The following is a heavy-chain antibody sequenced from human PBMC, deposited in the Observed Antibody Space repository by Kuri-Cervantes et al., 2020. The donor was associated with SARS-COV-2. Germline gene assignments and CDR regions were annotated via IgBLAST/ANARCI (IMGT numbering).Heavy chain of an antibody. CDR1: GGSFSGYY. CDR3: ARGPTGGYDFWSGYETNFDY. D-gene: IGHD3-3*01. CDR2: INHSGST. J-gene: IGHJ4*02. Sequence: ESLKISCAVYGGSFSGYYWSWIRQPPGKGLEWIGEINHSGSTNYNPSLKSRVTISVDTSKNQFSLKLSSVTAADTAVYYCARGPTGGYDFWSGYETNFDYWGQGTLVTVSS. V-gene: IGHV4-34*01.